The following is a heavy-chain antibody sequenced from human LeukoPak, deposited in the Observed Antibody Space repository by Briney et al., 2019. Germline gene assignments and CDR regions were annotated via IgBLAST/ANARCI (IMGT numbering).Heavy chain of an antibody. CDR3: ARGSVAVDPSGWFDP. CDR2: ISAYNGNT. CDR1: GYTFTSYG. Sequence: ALVKVSCKASGYTFTSYGISWVRQAPGQGLEWMGWISAYNGNTNYAQKLQGRVTMTTDTSTSTAYMELRSLRSDDTAVYYCARGSVAVDPSGWFDPWGQGTLVTVSS. J-gene: IGHJ5*02. D-gene: IGHD6-19*01. V-gene: IGHV1-18*01.